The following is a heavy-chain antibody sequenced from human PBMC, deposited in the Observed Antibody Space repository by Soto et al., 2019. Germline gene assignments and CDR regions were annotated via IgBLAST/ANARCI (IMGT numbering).Heavy chain of an antibody. CDR2: IIPIFGTA. CDR1: GGTFSSYA. J-gene: IGHJ6*02. Sequence: SVKVSCKASGGTFSSYAISWVRQAPGQGLEWMGGIIPIFGTANYAQKFQGRVTITADESTSTAYMELSSLRPEDTAVYYCATNPPRITIFGVVIRDYYYYYGMDVWGQGTTVTVSS. V-gene: IGHV1-69*13. D-gene: IGHD3-3*01. CDR3: ATNPPRITIFGVVIRDYYYYYGMDV.